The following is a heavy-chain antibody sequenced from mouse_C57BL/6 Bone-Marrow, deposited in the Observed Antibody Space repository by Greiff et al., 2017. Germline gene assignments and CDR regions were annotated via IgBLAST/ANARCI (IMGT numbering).Heavy chain of an antibody. CDR3: APVYYYGSNIDAMDY. Sequence: EVQLQQSVAELVRPGASVKLSCTASGFNIKNTYMHWVKQRPEQGLEWIGRIDPANGNTKYAPKFQGKATITADTSSNTAYLQLSSLTSEDTAIYYCAPVYYYGSNIDAMDYWGQGTSVTVSS. CDR1: GFNIKNTY. J-gene: IGHJ4*01. CDR2: IDPANGNT. D-gene: IGHD1-1*01. V-gene: IGHV14-3*01.